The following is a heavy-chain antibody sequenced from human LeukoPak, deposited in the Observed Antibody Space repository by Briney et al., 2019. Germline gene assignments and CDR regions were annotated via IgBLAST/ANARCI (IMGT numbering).Heavy chain of an antibody. V-gene: IGHV3-7*01. J-gene: IGHJ4*02. CDR2: IRQDGSEK. CDR3: ARDKDDYYDSSGYYGY. CDR1: RFTFSSFW. D-gene: IGHD3-22*01. Sequence: GGSLRLSCAASRFTFSSFWMSWVRQAPGKGLEWVANIRQDGSEKFYVDSVKGRFTISRDNAKNSLYLQMNSLRAEDTAVYYCARDKDDYYDSSGYYGYWGQGTLVTVSS.